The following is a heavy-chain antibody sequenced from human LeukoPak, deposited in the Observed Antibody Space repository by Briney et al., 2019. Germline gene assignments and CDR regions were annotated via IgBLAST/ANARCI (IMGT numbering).Heavy chain of an antibody. D-gene: IGHD3-10*01. Sequence: SETLSLTCAVYGGSFSGCYWSWIRQPPGKGLEWIGEINHSGSTNYNPSLKSRVTISVDTSKNQFSLKLSSVTAADTAVYYCARHDYYGSGSYLYWGQGTLVTVSS. J-gene: IGHJ4*02. CDR2: INHSGST. CDR1: GGSFSGCY. CDR3: ARHDYYGSGSYLY. V-gene: IGHV4-34*01.